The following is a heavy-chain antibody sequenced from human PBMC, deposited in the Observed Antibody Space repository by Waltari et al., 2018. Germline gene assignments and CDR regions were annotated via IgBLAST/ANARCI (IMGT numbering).Heavy chain of an antibody. CDR2: IYRSGVT. V-gene: IGHV4-61*02. J-gene: IGHJ6*02. CDR3: AVSPDTATSRAAFHF. CDR1: GGSISNLNFY. Sequence: QVQLQESGPGLAKASQTLSLTCAVPGGSISNLNFYWSWIRQPAGKGLAWIDSIYRSGVTDYNPSLRGRATMFLDMSKNQFSLTVDSLIAADTAVYYCAVSPDTATSRAAFHFWGPGTTVSVSS. D-gene: IGHD5-18*01.